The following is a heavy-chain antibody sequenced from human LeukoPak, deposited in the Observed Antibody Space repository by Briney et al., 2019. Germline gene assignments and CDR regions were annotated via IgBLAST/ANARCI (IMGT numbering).Heavy chain of an antibody. Sequence: SETLSLTCTVSGGSISSGSYYWSWIRQPAGKGLEWIGRIYTSGSTNYNPPLKSRVTISVDTSKNQFSLKLSSVTAADTAVYYCARDYNDAFDIWGQGTMVTVSS. CDR2: IYTSGST. CDR1: GGSISSGSYY. J-gene: IGHJ3*02. V-gene: IGHV4-61*02. D-gene: IGHD1-1*01. CDR3: ARDYNDAFDI.